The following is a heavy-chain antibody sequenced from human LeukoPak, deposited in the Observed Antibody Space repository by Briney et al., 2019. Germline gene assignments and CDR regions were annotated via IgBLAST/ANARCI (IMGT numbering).Heavy chain of an antibody. V-gene: IGHV4-59*12. Sequence: SETLSLTCTVSGASIRSYYWSWIRQPPGKGLEWIGYIYYSGSPYYNPSLKSRVTISVDTSKNQFSLKLSSVTAADTAVYYCARGSMFYYYYMDVWGKGTTVTVSS. CDR2: IYYSGSP. D-gene: IGHD3-10*02. CDR3: ARGSMFYYYYMDV. J-gene: IGHJ6*03. CDR1: GASIRSYY.